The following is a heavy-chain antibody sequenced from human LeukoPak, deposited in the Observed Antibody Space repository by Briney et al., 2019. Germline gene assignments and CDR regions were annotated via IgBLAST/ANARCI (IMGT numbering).Heavy chain of an antibody. CDR1: GFSFTNYP. D-gene: IGHD3-9*01. CDR3: ATDQRYAFDY. CDR2: IRTTGEGAKYA. V-gene: IGHV3-48*02. Sequence: GGSLRLSCATSGFSFTNYPMNWVRQAPGPRLEWISNIRTTGEGAKYAYYADSVKGRVTISRDDGKNTLYLHMNSLRDDDTAVYYCATDQRYAFDYWGQGILVTVSS. J-gene: IGHJ4*02.